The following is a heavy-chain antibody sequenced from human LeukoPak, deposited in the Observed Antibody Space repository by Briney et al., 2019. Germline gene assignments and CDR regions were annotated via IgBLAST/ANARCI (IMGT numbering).Heavy chain of an antibody. V-gene: IGHV3-7*01. D-gene: IGHD2-15*01. J-gene: IGHJ4*02. CDR2: IKQDGSEK. Sequence: GGSLRLSCAASGFTFSSYWMSWVRQAPGKGLEWVANIKQDGSEKYYVDSVKGRFTISRDNAKNSLYLQMNSLRAEDTAVYYCARAPKYCSGGSCYLSYWGQGTLVTVPS. CDR1: GFTFSSYW. CDR3: ARAPKYCSGGSCYLSY.